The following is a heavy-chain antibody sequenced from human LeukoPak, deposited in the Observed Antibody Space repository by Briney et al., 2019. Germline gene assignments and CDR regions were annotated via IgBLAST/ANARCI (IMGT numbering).Heavy chain of an antibody. CDR3: ARGMVRTTEWYPFDY. V-gene: IGHV1-69*05. D-gene: IGHD3-10*01. J-gene: IGHJ4*02. Sequence: GASVKVSCKASGGTFSSYAISWVRQAPGQGLEWMGGIIPIFGTANYAQKFQGRVTITTDESTSTAYVELSSLRSEDTAVYYCARGMVRTTEWYPFDYWGQGTLVTVSS. CDR1: GGTFSSYA. CDR2: IIPIFGTA.